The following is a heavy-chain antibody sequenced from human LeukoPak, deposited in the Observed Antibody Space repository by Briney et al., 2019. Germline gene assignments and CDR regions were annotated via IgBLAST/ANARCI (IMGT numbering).Heavy chain of an antibody. J-gene: IGHJ6*03. CDR1: GGSFSGYY. V-gene: IGHV4-34*01. D-gene: IGHD3-9*01. CDR2: INHSGST. Sequence: SETLSLTCAVYGGSFSGYYWSWIRQPPGKGLEWIGEINHSGSTNYNPSLKSRVTISVDTSKNQFSLKLSSVTAADTAVYYCARDTGLAVLYYYYMDVWGKGTTVTVSS. CDR3: ARDTGLAVLYYYYMDV.